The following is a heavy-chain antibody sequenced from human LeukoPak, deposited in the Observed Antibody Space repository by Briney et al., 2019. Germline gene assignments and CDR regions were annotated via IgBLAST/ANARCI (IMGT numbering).Heavy chain of an antibody. J-gene: IGHJ4*02. CDR3: ARMIGLGEVSPYFDY. Sequence: GGPLEISCQGSGYRFTTYWSTWGRQMPGKGLEGRGIIYPRDSDIRYNPPFQGQVTISADKSISTAYLQWSSLKASDTAMYYCARMIGLGEVSPYFDYWGQGTLVTVSS. V-gene: IGHV5-51*01. D-gene: IGHD3-16*02. CDR2: IYPRDSDI. CDR1: GYRFTTYW.